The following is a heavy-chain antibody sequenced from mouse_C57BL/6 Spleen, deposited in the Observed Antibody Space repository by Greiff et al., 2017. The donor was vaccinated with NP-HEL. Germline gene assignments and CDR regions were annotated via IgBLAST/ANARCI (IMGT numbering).Heavy chain of an antibody. CDR3: ARDSGSSLDY. CDR2: ISDGGSYT. CDR1: GFTFSSYA. V-gene: IGHV5-4*01. D-gene: IGHD1-1*01. Sequence: EVKLMESGGGLVKPGGSLKLSCAASGFTFSSYAMSWVRQTPEKRLEWVATISDGGSYTYYPDNVKGRFTISRDNAKNNLYLQMSHLKSEDTAMYYCARDSGSSLDYWGQGTTLTVSS. J-gene: IGHJ2*01.